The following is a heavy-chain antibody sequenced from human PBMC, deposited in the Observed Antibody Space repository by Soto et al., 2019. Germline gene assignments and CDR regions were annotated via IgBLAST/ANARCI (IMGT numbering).Heavy chain of an antibody. J-gene: IGHJ4*02. CDR3: ARDSLGRGDTSGYYYFDY. CDR2: VSYDGTNR. D-gene: IGHD3-22*01. Sequence: QVQLVESGGGVVQPGRSLRLSCAVSGFTFSSYAMHWVRQTPGKGLEWVAVVSYDGTNRYYTDSAKGRFTIARDNSKNTLYLQMNSLRPKDTAVYYCARDSLGRGDTSGYYYFDYWGQGTLVTVSS. CDR1: GFTFSSYA. V-gene: IGHV3-30-3*01.